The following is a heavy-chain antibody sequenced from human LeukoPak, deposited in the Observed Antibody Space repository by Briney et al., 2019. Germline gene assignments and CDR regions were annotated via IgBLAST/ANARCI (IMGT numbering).Heavy chain of an antibody. J-gene: IGHJ3*02. D-gene: IGHD1-14*01. V-gene: IGHV4-59*01. Sequence: SETLTLTCTASGDSIRTSFWSWIRQPPGKGLEWIAYVHYSKSANYNASLKSRLTIFLNTHNNHLSLLLSTITAADTAVYYCARDRRRDFFHAFDIWGQGTAVSVSP. CDR3: ARDRRRDFFHAFDI. CDR1: GDSIRTSF. CDR2: VHYSKSA.